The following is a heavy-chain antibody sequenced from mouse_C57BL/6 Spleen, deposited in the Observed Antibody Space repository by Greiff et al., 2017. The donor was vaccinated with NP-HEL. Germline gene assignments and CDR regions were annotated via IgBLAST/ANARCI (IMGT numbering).Heavy chain of an antibody. CDR1: GFSLTSYG. J-gene: IGHJ4*01. CDR3: ARTIGYDAYAMDY. D-gene: IGHD2-2*01. CDR2: IWSGGST. V-gene: IGHV2-2*01. Sequence: VKLQQSGPGLVQPSQSLSITCTVSGFSLTSYGVHWVRQSPGKGLEWLGVIWSGGSTDYNAAFISRLSISKDNSKSQVFFKMNSLQADDTAIYYCARTIGYDAYAMDYWGQGTSVTVSS.